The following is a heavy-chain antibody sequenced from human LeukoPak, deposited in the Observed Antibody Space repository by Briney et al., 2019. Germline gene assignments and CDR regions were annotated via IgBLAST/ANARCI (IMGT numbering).Heavy chain of an antibody. D-gene: IGHD3-16*01. CDR3: AREVWGTYDY. J-gene: IGHJ4*02. CDR1: GFTFDDYA. V-gene: IGHV3-9*01. CDR2: ISWSSGSI. Sequence: GGSLRLSCAASGFTFDDYAMHWVRQAPGKGLEWVSGISWSSGSIGYADSVKGRFTISRDNAKNSLYLQMNSLRAEDTAVYYCAREVWGTYDYWGQGTLVTVSS.